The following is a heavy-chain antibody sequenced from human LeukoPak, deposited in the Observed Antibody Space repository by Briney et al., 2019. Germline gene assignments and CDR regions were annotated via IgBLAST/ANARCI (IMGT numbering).Heavy chain of an antibody. D-gene: IGHD6-19*01. V-gene: IGHV4-59*12. CDR1: GGSISSYY. CDR2: IYYSGST. CDR3: AREWDVAGPDY. Sequence: PSETLSLTCTVSGGSISSYYWSWIRQPPGKGLEWIGYIYYSGSTNYNPSLKSRVTISVDTSKNQFSLKLSSVTAADTAVYYCAREWDVAGPDYWGQGTLVTVSS. J-gene: IGHJ4*02.